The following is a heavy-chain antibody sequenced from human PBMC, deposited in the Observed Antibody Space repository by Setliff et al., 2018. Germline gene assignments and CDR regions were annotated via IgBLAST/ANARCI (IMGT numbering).Heavy chain of an antibody. Sequence: ASVKVSCKTSGYSFTSHYMHWVRQAPGQGLEWLGWVSTYNGDTKSAQKFRGRVTMTTDISTSTVYMELRTLRSDDTAVYYCARRPIALAGYRKGAFDIWGQGTMVTVSS. CDR2: VSTYNGDT. CDR3: ARRPIALAGYRKGAFDI. J-gene: IGHJ3*02. D-gene: IGHD6-19*01. V-gene: IGHV1-18*04. CDR1: GYSFTSHY.